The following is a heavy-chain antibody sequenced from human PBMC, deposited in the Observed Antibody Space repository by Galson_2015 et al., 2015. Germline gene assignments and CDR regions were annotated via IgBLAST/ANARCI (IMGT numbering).Heavy chain of an antibody. CDR1: GDSVSSNSAA. CDR3: ARAEVVGHRYFDY. V-gene: IGHV6-1*01. Sequence: CAISGDSVSSNSAAWIWIRQSPLRGLEWQGRTYYRSEWYNDYALSVKGRITINPDTSKNQFSLQLNSVTPEDASVYYCARAEVVGHRYFDYWGQGTMVTVSS. CDR2: TYYRSEWYN. D-gene: IGHD3-22*01. J-gene: IGHJ4*02.